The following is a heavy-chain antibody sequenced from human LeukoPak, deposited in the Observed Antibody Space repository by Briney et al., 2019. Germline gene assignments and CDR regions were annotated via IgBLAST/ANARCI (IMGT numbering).Heavy chain of an antibody. D-gene: IGHD6-13*01. Sequence: PSETLSLTCTVSGGSISSSSYYWGWIRQPPGKGLEWIGSIYYSGSTYYNPSLKSRVTISVDTSKNQFSLKLSSVTAADTAVYYCARDSLVWYSSSWYGYYMDVWGKGTTVTVSS. J-gene: IGHJ6*03. CDR2: IYYSGST. CDR3: ARDSLVWYSSSWYGYYMDV. V-gene: IGHV4-39*07. CDR1: GGSISSSSYY.